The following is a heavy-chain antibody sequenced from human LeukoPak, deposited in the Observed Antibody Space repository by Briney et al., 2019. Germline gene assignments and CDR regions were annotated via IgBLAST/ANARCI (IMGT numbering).Heavy chain of an antibody. V-gene: IGHV1-2*04. J-gene: IGHJ3*02. Sequence: ASVKVSCKASGYTFTDYYLHWVRQAPGQGLEWVGWTNPNSGGTNYAQTFQGWVTMTRDTSISTAYMELNRLTCDGTAVYYCGRDRLGKAFDIWGEGTMVTISS. CDR1: GYTFTDYY. D-gene: IGHD7-27*01. CDR2: TNPNSGGT. CDR3: GRDRLGKAFDI.